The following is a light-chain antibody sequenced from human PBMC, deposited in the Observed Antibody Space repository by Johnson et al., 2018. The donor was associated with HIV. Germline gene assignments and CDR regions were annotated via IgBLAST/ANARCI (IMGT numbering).Light chain of an antibody. J-gene: IGLJ1*01. CDR2: DNN. Sequence: HSVLTQPPSVSAAPGQKVTISCSGSSSNIGNNYVSWYQQLPGTAPKLLIYDNNKRPSGIPDRFSGSKSGTSATLGITGLQTGDEADYYCGTWESRLSAHNYVFGTGTKVTVL. V-gene: IGLV1-51*01. CDR1: SSNIGNNY. CDR3: GTWESRLSAHNYV.